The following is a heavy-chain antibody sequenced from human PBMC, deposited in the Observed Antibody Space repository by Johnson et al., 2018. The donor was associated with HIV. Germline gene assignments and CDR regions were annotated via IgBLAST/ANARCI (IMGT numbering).Heavy chain of an antibody. CDR1: GFTFSDYY. CDR2: IYSGGST. CDR3: AREVDGFDI. V-gene: IGHV3-66*01. J-gene: IGHJ3*02. Sequence: EVQLVESGGDLVKAGGSLRLSCAASGFTFSDYYMSWVRQAPGKGLEWVSVIYSGGSTYYADSVKGRFTISRDNSKNTLYLHMNSLRAEDTAVYYCAREVDGFDIWGQGTMVTVSS.